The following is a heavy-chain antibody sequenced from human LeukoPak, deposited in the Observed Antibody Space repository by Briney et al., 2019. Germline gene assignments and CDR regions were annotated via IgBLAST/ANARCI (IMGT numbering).Heavy chain of an antibody. D-gene: IGHD3-10*01. V-gene: IGHV4-61*08. Sequence: PSQTLSLTCTVSGGSISSGDYYWSWIRQPPGKGLEWIGYIYYSGSTNYNPSLKSRVTISVDTSKNQFSLKLSSVTAADTAVYYCARAELWFGGTDAFDIWGQGTMVTVSS. CDR1: GGSISSGDYY. CDR2: IYYSGST. CDR3: ARAELWFGGTDAFDI. J-gene: IGHJ3*02.